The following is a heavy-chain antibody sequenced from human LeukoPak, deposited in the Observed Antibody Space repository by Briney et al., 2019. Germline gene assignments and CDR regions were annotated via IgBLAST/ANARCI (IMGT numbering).Heavy chain of an antibody. CDR1: GYTFTGYY. Sequence: APVKVSCKASGYTFTGYYMHWVRQAPGQGLEWMGWINPNSGGTNYAQKFQGRVTMTRDTSISTAYMELSRLRSDDTAVYYCARLAAAGTTGVYYYYMDVWGKGTTVTVSS. D-gene: IGHD6-13*01. CDR3: ARLAAAGTTGVYYYYMDV. J-gene: IGHJ6*03. V-gene: IGHV1-2*02. CDR2: INPNSGGT.